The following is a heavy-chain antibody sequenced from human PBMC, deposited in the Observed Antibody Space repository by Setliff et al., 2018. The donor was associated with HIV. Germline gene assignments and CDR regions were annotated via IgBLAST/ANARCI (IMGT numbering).Heavy chain of an antibody. D-gene: IGHD6-6*01. CDR3: ARVRGYSSSSRDFYYLNMEV. V-gene: IGHV4-39*02. CDR2: VHYSGNT. CDR1: GGSISTVTYY. Sequence: PSETLSLTCTLFGGSISTVTYYWAWIRQPPGKGLEWIGNVHYSGNTYYTSSLQSRVIISADTSKSQFYLRLSSVTAADTGVYYCARVRGYSSSSRDFYYLNMEVWGKGTTVTVSS. J-gene: IGHJ6*03.